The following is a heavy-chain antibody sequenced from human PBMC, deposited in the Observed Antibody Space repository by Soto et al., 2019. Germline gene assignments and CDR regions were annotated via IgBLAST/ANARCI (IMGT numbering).Heavy chain of an antibody. V-gene: IGHV4-30-4*01. CDR1: GGSFSSGDYY. Sequence: PSETLSLTCTVSGGSFSSGDYYWSWIRQPPGKGLEWIGYIYYSGSTYYNPSLKSRVTISIDTSNNQFSLKLSSVTAADTAVYYCAREYQGSNGYYIDYWGQGTLVTVSS. CDR3: AREYQGSNGYYIDY. CDR2: IYYSGST. D-gene: IGHD3-22*01. J-gene: IGHJ4*02.